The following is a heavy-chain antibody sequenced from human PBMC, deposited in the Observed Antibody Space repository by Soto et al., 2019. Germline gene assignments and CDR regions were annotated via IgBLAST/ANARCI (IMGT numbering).Heavy chain of an antibody. CDR3: ARDPTPMMDGIYFDY. V-gene: IGHV1-46*01. CDR2: INPSGGST. D-gene: IGHD3-22*01. J-gene: IGHJ4*02. Sequence: QVQLVQSGAEVKKPGASVKVSCKASGYTFTSYYMHWVRQAPGQGLEWMGIINPSGGSTSYAQKFQGRVTMTRDTSTSTVYMELSSLRSEDTAVYYCARDPTPMMDGIYFDYWGQGTLVTVSS. CDR1: GYTFTSYY.